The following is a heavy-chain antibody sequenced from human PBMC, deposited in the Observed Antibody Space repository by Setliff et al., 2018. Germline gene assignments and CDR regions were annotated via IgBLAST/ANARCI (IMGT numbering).Heavy chain of an antibody. J-gene: IGHJ3*02. Sequence: SETLSLTCAVYGGSFSGYYWSRLRQPPGKGLEWIGEINHSGSTNYNPSLKSRVTISVDTSKNQFSLKLSSVTAADTAVYYCARGWGSGWSKEGAFDIWGQGTMVTVSS. CDR2: INHSGST. V-gene: IGHV4-34*01. CDR3: ARGWGSGWSKEGAFDI. D-gene: IGHD6-19*01. CDR1: GGSFSGYY.